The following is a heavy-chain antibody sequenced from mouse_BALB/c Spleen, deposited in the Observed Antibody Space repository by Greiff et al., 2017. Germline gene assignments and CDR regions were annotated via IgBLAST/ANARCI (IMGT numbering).Heavy chain of an antibody. J-gene: IGHJ3*01. Sequence: EVKVVESGGGLVQPGGSMKLSCVASGFTFSNYWMNWVRQSPEKGLEWVAEISLKSNNYATHYAESVKGRFTISRDDSKSRVYLQMNNLRAEDTGIYYCTRGDYGYVFAYWGQGTLVTVSA. CDR3: TRGDYGYVFAY. CDR1: GFTFSNYW. D-gene: IGHD1-2*01. V-gene: IGHV6-6*02. CDR2: ISLKSNNYAT.